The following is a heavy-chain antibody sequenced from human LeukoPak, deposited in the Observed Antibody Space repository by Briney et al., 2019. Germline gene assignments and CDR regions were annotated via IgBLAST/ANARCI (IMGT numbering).Heavy chain of an antibody. J-gene: IGHJ6*02. CDR3: ARDSYVLRYFDWLSHAPYGMDV. D-gene: IGHD3-9*01. V-gene: IGHV3-33*01. CDR2: IWYDGSNK. Sequence: GRSLRLSCAASGFSFSDQAMHWVRQPPGKGLEWVAVIWYDGSNKYYADSVKGRFTISRDNSKNTLYLQMNSLRAEDTAVYYCARDSYVLRYFDWLSHAPYGMDVWGQGTTVTVSS. CDR1: GFSFSDQA.